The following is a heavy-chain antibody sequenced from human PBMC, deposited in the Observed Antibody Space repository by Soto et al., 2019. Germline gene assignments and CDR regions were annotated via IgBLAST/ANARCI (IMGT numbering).Heavy chain of an antibody. CDR2: INAGNGNT. Sequence: QVQLVQSGAEVKKPGASVKVSCKASGYTFTSYAMHWVRQAPGQRLEWMGWINAGNGNTKYSEKFLGRVTITRHTSASTAYMELSSLRFEDTAVYFCATAIADDAFDIWGRGTMVTVSS. D-gene: IGHD2-2*01. J-gene: IGHJ3*02. CDR1: GYTFTSYA. CDR3: ATAIADDAFDI. V-gene: IGHV1-3*01.